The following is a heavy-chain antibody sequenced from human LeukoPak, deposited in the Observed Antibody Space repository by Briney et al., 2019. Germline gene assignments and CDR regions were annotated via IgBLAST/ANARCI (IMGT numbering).Heavy chain of an antibody. CDR2: INHSGST. J-gene: IGHJ3*02. Sequence: PSETLSLTCAVYGGSFSGYYWSWIRQPPGKGLEWIGEINHSGSTNYNPSLKSRVTISVDTSKNQFSLKLSSVTAADTAVYYCARGIPLRFRSGRWAFDIWGQGTMVTVSS. D-gene: IGHD3-3*01. V-gene: IGHV4-34*01. CDR1: GGSFSGYY. CDR3: ARGIPLRFRSGRWAFDI.